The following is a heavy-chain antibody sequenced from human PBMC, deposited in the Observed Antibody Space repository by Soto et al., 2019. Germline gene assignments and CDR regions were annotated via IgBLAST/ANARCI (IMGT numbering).Heavy chain of an antibody. CDR1: GFTFSSYA. CDR2: ISYDGSNK. V-gene: IGHV3-30-3*01. J-gene: IGHJ3*02. CDR3: VRQDTTDAFDI. Sequence: PGGSLRLSCAAPGFTFSSYAMHWVRQAPGKGLEWVAVISYDGSNKYYADSVKCRFTISRDNSKNTLYLQMNSLRAEDTAVYYCVRQDTTDAFDIWGQGTMVTVSS. D-gene: IGHD1-26*01.